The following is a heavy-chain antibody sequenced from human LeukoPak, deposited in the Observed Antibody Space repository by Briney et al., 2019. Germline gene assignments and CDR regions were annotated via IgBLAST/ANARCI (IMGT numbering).Heavy chain of an antibody. D-gene: IGHD6-13*01. V-gene: IGHV4-39*07. CDR2: VYYSGST. J-gene: IGHJ4*02. CDR1: GGSISSSSYY. CDR3: ARVQRSSSWYLDFRYY. Sequence: SETLSLTCTVSGGSISSSSYYWGWIRQPPGKGLEWIGSVYYSGSTYYNPSLKSRVTISVDTSKNQFSLKLSSVTAADTAVYYCARVQRSSSWYLDFRYYWGQGTLVTVSS.